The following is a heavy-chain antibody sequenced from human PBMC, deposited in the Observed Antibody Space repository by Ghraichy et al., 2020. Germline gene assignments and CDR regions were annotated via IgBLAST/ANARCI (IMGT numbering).Heavy chain of an antibody. V-gene: IGHV5-10-1*01. D-gene: IGHD6-6*01. J-gene: IGHJ4*02. CDR2: IDPSDSYT. CDR1: GYSFTSYW. CDR3: ARTPRGIAALIDY. Sequence: GESLNISCKGSGYSFTSYWISWVRQMPGKGLEWMGRIDPSDSYTNYSPSFQGHVTISADKSISTAYLQWSSLKASDTAMYYCARTPRGIAALIDYWGQGTLVTVSS.